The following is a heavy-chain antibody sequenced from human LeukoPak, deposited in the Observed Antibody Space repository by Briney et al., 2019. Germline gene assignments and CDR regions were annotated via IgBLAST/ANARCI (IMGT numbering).Heavy chain of an antibody. Sequence: SETLSLTCTVSGGSISSDSYYWGWIRQPPGKGLEWIGSIYYSGSTYYNPSLKSRVTISADTSKNQFSLKPSFVTAADTAVYFCARPVQTAAISPFDYWGQGTLVTVSS. CDR3: ARPVQTAAISPFDY. CDR2: IYYSGST. J-gene: IGHJ4*02. CDR1: GGSISSDSYY. D-gene: IGHD5-12*01. V-gene: IGHV4-39*01.